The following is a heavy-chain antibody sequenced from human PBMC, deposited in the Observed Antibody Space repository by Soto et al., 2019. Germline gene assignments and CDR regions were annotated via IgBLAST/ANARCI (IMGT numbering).Heavy chain of an antibody. J-gene: IGHJ4*02. CDR3: ARGVHSGYAGIFDL. CDR2: MYHSGST. Sequence: SETLSLTCAVSGGSISSSNWWSWVRQPPGKGLEWIGEMYHSGSTNYNPSLKSRVTISVDTSKNQFSLKLSSVTAADTAVYYCARGVHSGYAGIFDLWGRGTLVTVSS. D-gene: IGHD5-12*01. V-gene: IGHV4-4*02. CDR1: GGSISSSNW.